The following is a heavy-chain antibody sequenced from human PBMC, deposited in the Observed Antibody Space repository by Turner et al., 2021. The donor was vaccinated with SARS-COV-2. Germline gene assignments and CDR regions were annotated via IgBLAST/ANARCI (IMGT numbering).Heavy chain of an antibody. CDR2: IYSGGST. Sequence: EVQLVEYGGGLIQPGGSLRLSCAASGFIVSSNYMSWVRQAPGKGLEWVSVIYSGGSTYYEDSVKGRFTISRDKSKNPLYLQMNRLRAEDTAVYYCARDLMEVGGMDVWGQGTTVTVSS. J-gene: IGHJ6*02. D-gene: IGHD3-3*01. V-gene: IGHV3-53*01. CDR1: GFIVSSNY. CDR3: ARDLMEVGGMDV.